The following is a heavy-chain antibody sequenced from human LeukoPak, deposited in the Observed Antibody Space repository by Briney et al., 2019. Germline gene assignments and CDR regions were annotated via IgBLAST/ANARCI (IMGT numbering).Heavy chain of an antibody. CDR1: GGSISSSSYY. Sequence: SETLSLTCTVSGGSISSSSYYWGWIRQPPGKGLERIVSIYYSGSTYYNPSLKSRVTISVDTSKNQFSLKLSSVTAADTAVYYCAALLGAFDIWGQGTMVTVSS. D-gene: IGHD7-27*01. V-gene: IGHV4-39*01. CDR3: AALLGAFDI. J-gene: IGHJ3*02. CDR2: IYYSGST.